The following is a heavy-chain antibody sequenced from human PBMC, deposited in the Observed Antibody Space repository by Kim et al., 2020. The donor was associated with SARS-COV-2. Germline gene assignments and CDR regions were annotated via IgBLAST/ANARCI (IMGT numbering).Heavy chain of an antibody. D-gene: IGHD2-2*01. CDR3: ARSRTNCLDN. J-gene: IGHJ4*02. Sequence: GGSLRLSCAASGFTFSDYAMHWVRQAPGKGLEWVSIVWYDGSYQSYADSVKGRFTISRDNSKNTLSLEMNSLRAADTAVYYCARSRTNCLDNWGQGTLVTVSS. CDR1: GFTFSDYA. V-gene: IGHV3-33*01. CDR2: VWYDGSYQ.